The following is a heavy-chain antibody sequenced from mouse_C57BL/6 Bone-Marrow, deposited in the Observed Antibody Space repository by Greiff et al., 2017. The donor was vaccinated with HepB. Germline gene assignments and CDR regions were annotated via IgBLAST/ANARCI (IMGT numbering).Heavy chain of an antibody. CDR2: IDPSDSYT. CDR3: ARGGSDWFAY. Sequence: VQLQQPGAELVMPGASVKLSCKASGYTFTSYWMHWVKQRPGQGLEWIGEIDPSDSYTNYNQKFKGKSTLTVDKSSSTAYMQLSSLTSEDSAVYYCARGGSDWFAYWGQGTLVTVSA. CDR1: GYTFTSYW. J-gene: IGHJ3*01. V-gene: IGHV1-69*01. D-gene: IGHD1-1*01.